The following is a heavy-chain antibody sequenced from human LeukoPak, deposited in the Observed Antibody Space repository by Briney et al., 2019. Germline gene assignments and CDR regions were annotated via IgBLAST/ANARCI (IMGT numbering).Heavy chain of an antibody. CDR2: ISSSGSTI. D-gene: IGHD3-22*01. CDR1: GFTFSDYY. V-gene: IGHV3-11*04. J-gene: IGHJ6*03. CDR3: ARARVSYYYYYTDV. Sequence: GXSLRLSCAASGFTFSDYYMSWIRQAPGKGLEWVSYISSSGSTIYYADSVKDRFTISRDNAKNSLYLQMNSLRAEDTAVYYCARARVSYYYYYTDVWGKGTTVTVSS.